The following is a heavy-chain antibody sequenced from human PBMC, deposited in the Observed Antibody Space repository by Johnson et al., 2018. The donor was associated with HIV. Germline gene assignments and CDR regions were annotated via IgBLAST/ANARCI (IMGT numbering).Heavy chain of an antibody. J-gene: IGHJ3*02. Sequence: QEQLVESGGGVVQPGGSLRLSCAASGFTFSSYGMHWVRQAPGKGLEWVAFIRYDGSNKYYADSVKGRFTISRDNSKNTLYLQMNSLRAEDTAVYYCAKDYRDCDLENDAFDIWGQGTMVTVSS. CDR1: GFTFSSYG. D-gene: IGHD2-21*02. CDR3: AKDYRDCDLENDAFDI. V-gene: IGHV3-30*02. CDR2: IRYDGSNK.